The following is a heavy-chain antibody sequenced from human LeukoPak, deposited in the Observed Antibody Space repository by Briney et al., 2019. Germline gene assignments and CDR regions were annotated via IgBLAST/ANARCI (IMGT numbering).Heavy chain of an antibody. J-gene: IGHJ5*02. CDR3: ARATARPYGSGSNRFDP. CDR1: GYTFTSYG. D-gene: IGHD3-10*01. CDR2: ISAYNGNT. Sequence: GASVKVSCKASGYTFTSYGISWVRQAPGQGLEWMGWISAYNGNTNYAQKLQGRVTMTTDTSTSTAYMELRSLRPDDTAVYYCARATARPYGSGSNRFDPWGQGTLVTVSS. V-gene: IGHV1-18*04.